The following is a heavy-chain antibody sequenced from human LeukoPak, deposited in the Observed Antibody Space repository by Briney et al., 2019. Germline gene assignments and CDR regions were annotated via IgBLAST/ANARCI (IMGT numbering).Heavy chain of an antibody. D-gene: IGHD2-15*01. V-gene: IGHV4-59*01. CDR3: ARESPGCGGGSCYPHFDY. CDR1: GGSISSCY. J-gene: IGHJ4*02. Sequence: SETLSLTCTVSGGSISSCYWSWIRQPPGKGLEWIGYIYYSGSTNYNPSLKSRVTISVDTSKNQFSLKLSSVTAADTAVYYCARESPGCGGGSCYPHFDYWGQGTLVTVSS. CDR2: IYYSGST.